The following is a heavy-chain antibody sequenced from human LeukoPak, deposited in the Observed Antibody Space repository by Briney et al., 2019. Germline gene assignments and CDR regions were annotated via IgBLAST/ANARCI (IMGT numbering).Heavy chain of an antibody. Sequence: GASVKVSCKASGYTFTSYGISWVRQAPGQGLEWMGWISAYNGNTNYAQKLQGRVTMTTDTSTSTAYMELRSLRSDDTAVYYCARDRDSVLREGQYYFGYWGQGTLVTVSS. J-gene: IGHJ4*02. CDR2: ISAYNGNT. CDR1: GYTFTSYG. CDR3: ARDRDSVLREGQYYFGY. V-gene: IGHV1-18*01. D-gene: IGHD2-21*02.